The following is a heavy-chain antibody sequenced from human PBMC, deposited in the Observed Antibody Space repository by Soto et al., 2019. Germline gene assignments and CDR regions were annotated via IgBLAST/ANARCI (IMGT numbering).Heavy chain of an antibody. CDR1: GGSFSGYY. Sequence: SETLSLICAVYGGSFSGYYWSWIRQPPGKGLEWIGEINHSGSTNYNPSLKSRVTISVDTSKNQFSLKLSSVTAADTAVYYCASGGYYYYGMDVWGQGTTVTVSS. CDR2: INHSGST. V-gene: IGHV4-34*01. CDR3: ASGGYYYYGMDV. J-gene: IGHJ6*02.